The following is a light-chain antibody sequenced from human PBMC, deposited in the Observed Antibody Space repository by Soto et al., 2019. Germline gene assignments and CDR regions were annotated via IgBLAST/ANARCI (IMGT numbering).Light chain of an antibody. CDR3: CSYAGSITFV. CDR1: SSDVGIYNL. V-gene: IGLV2-23*01. J-gene: IGLJ1*01. CDR2: EGT. Sequence: QSVLTQPASVSGSPGQSITISCTGTSSDVGIYNLVSWYQQRPDKAPKLVIYEGTKRPSGVSNRFSGSKSGNTASLTISGLQADVEADYCCCSYAGSITFVFGTGTKFTVL.